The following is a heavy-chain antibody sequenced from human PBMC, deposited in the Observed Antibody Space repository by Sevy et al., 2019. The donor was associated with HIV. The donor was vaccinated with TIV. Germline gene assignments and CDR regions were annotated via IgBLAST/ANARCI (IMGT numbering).Heavy chain of an antibody. CDR1: GDSISSNY. Sequence: SETLSLTCTVSGDSISSNYWSWIRQPPGKGLEWIGYIYYGGMTNYNPSLKSRVTILVDTSKNQFSLKLTSVTAADTAVYYCTRLGGLTDYGMDVWGQGTTVTVSS. J-gene: IGHJ6*02. D-gene: IGHD1-26*01. CDR3: TRLGGLTDYGMDV. CDR2: IYYGGMT. V-gene: IGHV4-59*01.